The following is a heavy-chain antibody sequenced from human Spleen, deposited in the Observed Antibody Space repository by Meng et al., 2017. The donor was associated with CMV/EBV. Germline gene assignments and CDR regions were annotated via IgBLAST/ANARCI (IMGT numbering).Heavy chain of an antibody. CDR3: ARDSSGWYDGYFDS. Sequence: SETLSLTCTVYGGSFSPYDGSWIRQSPGKGLEWIGKINHGGSTFYNPSLKSRVTISLDMSKNQFSLGLTSVTAADTAVYYCARDSSGWYDGYFDSWGQGTLVTVSS. CDR1: GGSFSPYD. D-gene: IGHD6-19*01. V-gene: IGHV4-34*01. J-gene: IGHJ4*02. CDR2: INHGGST.